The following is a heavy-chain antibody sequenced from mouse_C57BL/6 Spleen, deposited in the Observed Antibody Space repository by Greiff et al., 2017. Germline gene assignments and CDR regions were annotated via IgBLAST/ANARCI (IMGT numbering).Heavy chain of an antibody. Sequence: VQLKESGAELVKPGASVKMSCKASGYTFTTYPIEWMKQNHGKSLEWIGNFHPYNDDTKYNEKFKGKATLTVEKSSSTVYLELSRLTSDDSAVYYCARKEDGYPTWFAYWGQGTLVTVSA. CDR2: FHPYNDDT. CDR3: ARKEDGYPTWFAY. D-gene: IGHD2-3*01. J-gene: IGHJ3*01. V-gene: IGHV1-47*01. CDR1: GYTFTTYP.